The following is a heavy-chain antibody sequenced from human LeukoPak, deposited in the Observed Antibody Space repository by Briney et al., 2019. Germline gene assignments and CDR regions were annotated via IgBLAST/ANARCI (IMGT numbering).Heavy chain of an antibody. J-gene: IGHJ4*02. V-gene: IGHV3-30*18. CDR1: GFTFSNYD. D-gene: IGHD6-19*01. CDR3: AKMVHTEQWLVPFDY. CDR2: ISYDGSNK. Sequence: GGSLRLSCAASGFTFSNYDMHWVRQAPGKGLEWVAVISYDGSNKYYADSVKGRFTISRDNSKNTLFLQMNSLRAEDTAVYYCAKMVHTEQWLVPFDYWGQGTLVTVSS.